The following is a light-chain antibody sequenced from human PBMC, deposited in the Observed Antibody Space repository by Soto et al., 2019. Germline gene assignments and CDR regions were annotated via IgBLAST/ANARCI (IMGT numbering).Light chain of an antibody. Sequence: EIXMTQSPATLSVSPGESATLSCRASHRVSSYLAWYQQKPGQAPRLLIYGASTRATGIPARFSGSGSGTVFTLTISSLQSEDFAVYFCQQYNNWPLTFGGGTKVEIK. J-gene: IGKJ4*01. CDR2: GAS. V-gene: IGKV3-15*01. CDR3: QQYNNWPLT. CDR1: HRVSSY.